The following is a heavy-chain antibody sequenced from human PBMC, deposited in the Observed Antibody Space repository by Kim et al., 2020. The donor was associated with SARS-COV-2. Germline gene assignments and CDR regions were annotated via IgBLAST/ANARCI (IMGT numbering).Heavy chain of an antibody. D-gene: IGHD1-26*01. J-gene: IGHJ4*02. V-gene: IGHV3-23*01. CDR3: AKCLKGGGSLPRPNFGFDY. CDR2: ISGSGGST. Sequence: GGSLRLSCAASGFTFSSYAMSWVRQAPGKGLEWVSAISGSGGSTYYADSVKGRFTISRDNSKNTLYLQMNSLRAEDTAVYYCAKCLKGGGSLPRPNFGFDYWGQGTLVTVSS. CDR1: GFTFSSYA.